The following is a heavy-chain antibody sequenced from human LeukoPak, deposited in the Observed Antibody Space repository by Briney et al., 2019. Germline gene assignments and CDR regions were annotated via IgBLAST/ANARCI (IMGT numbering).Heavy chain of an antibody. Sequence: GGSLRLSCAASGFTFSSYSMNWVRQAPGKGLEWVSYISSSSSTIYYADSVKGRFTISRDNAKNSLYLQMNSLRDEDTAVYYCARDRDCSSTSCYVSYHYGMDVWGQGTTVTVSS. CDR3: ARDRDCSSTSCYVSYHYGMDV. CDR1: GFTFSSYS. D-gene: IGHD2-2*01. J-gene: IGHJ6*02. CDR2: ISSSSSTI. V-gene: IGHV3-48*02.